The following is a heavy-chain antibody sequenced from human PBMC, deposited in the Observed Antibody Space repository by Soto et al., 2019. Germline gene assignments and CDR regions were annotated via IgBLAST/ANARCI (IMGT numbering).Heavy chain of an antibody. CDR3: AKVGGFDP. CDR1: GFTFGRYA. CDR2: ISGNGEST. Sequence: GGSLRLSCVASGFTFGRYAMTWVRQTQGKGLECVPAISGNGESTHYADSVKGRFTISRDNSKNTLYLQLSNLRAEDTAIYYCAKVGGFDPWGPGTLVTVSS. V-gene: IGHV3-23*01. D-gene: IGHD4-17*01. J-gene: IGHJ5*02.